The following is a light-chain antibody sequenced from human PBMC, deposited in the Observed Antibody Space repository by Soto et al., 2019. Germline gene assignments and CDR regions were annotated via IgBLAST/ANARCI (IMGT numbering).Light chain of an antibody. V-gene: IGKV1-9*01. CDR3: QQLKSYPLT. CDR1: QGISSY. J-gene: IGKJ4*01. CDR2: RAY. Sequence: IQLTQSPSSLSASVGDRVTITCRASQGISSYLGWYQQKPGKAPKLLIYRAYTLQSGVPSRFSGSVSGTDFTLTISSLQPEDLGTYYCQQLKSYPLTFGGGTKVDIK.